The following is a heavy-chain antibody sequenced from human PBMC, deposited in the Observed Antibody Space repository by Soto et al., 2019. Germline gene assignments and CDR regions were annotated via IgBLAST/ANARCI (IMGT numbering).Heavy chain of an antibody. V-gene: IGHV1-46*01. CDR3: ARGCHYYDSSGYHACY. CDR2: INPSGGST. Sequence: ASVKVSCKASGYTFTSYYMHWVRQAPGQGLEWMGIINPSGGSTSYAQKFQGRVTMTRDTSTSTVYMELSSLRSEDTAVYYCARGCHYYDSSGYHACYWGQGTLVTVSS. J-gene: IGHJ4*02. D-gene: IGHD3-22*01. CDR1: GYTFTSYY.